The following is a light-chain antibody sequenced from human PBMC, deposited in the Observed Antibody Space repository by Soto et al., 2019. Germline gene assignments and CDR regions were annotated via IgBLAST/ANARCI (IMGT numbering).Light chain of an antibody. CDR1: QSVSSNY. V-gene: IGKV3-20*01. J-gene: IGKJ1*01. CDR2: DAS. Sequence: ENVLTQSPGTLSLSPGERASLSCRATQSVSSNYLAWYQQKPGQAPRLLIYDASNRATGIPDRFSGSGSGTDFTLTISSLEPEDFAVYYCQQYGTSPRTFGQGTKVDIK. CDR3: QQYGTSPRT.